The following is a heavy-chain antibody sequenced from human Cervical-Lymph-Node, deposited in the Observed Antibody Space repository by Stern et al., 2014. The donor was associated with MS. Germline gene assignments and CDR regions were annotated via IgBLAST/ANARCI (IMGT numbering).Heavy chain of an antibody. CDR1: GFTFSSYG. CDR3: ARGHIPYAYNYLFDY. CDR2: VWSDGRTA. Sequence: QVQLEESGGGVVQPGTSLRLSCAASGFTFSSYGMNWVRQAPGKGLEWVALVWSDGRTAYYANAVKGRFTISRDNSKNTLSLQMNSLTAEDTAVYYCARGHIPYAYNYLFDYWGQGTLVTVSS. V-gene: IGHV3-33*01. D-gene: IGHD5-24*01. J-gene: IGHJ4*02.